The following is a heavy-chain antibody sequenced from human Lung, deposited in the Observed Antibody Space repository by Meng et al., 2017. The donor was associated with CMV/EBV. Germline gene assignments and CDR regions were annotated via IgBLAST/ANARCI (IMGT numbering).Heavy chain of an antibody. J-gene: IGHJ4*02. D-gene: IGHD7-27*01. V-gene: IGHV1-2*02. Sequence: ASXXVSCKASGYTFTAHYFHWVRQAPGQGLEWMGWIHPRRGNTNYAQQFQGRVTLTRDTSINTGHMELTRLTSDDTAVYYCAKDNNWGPDYWGQGTLVTVSS. CDR2: IHPRRGNT. CDR1: GYTFTAHY. CDR3: AKDNNWGPDY.